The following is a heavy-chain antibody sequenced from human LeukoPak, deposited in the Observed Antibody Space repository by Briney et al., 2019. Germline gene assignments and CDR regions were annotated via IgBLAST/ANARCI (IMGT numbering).Heavy chain of an antibody. V-gene: IGHV4-34*01. CDR3: ARQEDYDSSGLSFVDY. CDR2: INHSGST. CDR1: GGSFSGYY. J-gene: IGHJ4*02. Sequence: SETLSLTCAVYGGSFSGYYWSWIRQPPGKGLEWIGEINHSGSTNYNPSLKSRVTISVDTSKNQFSLKLSSVTAADTAVYYCARQEDYDSSGLSFVDYWGQGTLVTVSS. D-gene: IGHD3-22*01.